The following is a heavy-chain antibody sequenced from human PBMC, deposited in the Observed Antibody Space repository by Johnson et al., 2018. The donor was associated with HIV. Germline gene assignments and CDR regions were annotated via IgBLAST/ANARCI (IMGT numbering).Heavy chain of an antibody. Sequence: VQLVESGGGLVQPGGSLRLSCAASGFTFSNYWMSWVRQAPGKGLEWVANIKQDGSEKYYVDSVKGRFTISRDNAKNSLYLQMNSLRVDDTAVYYCVRDDYAFHIWGQGTMVTVSS. CDR3: VRDDYAFHI. J-gene: IGHJ3*02. CDR1: GFTFSNYW. CDR2: IKQDGSEK. D-gene: IGHD2-21*02. V-gene: IGHV3-7*01.